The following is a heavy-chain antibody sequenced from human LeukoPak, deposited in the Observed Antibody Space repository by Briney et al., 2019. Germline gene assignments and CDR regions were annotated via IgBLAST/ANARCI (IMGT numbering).Heavy chain of an antibody. Sequence: PGGSLRLSCAASGFTFSSYSMNWVRQAPGKGLEWVSSISSSSRHIYYAYSVKGRFTIFRDDAKNSLFLQMDSLRVEDTAMYYCVRDFSTVTTAYLHHWGQGTLLTVSS. CDR1: GFTFSSYS. CDR2: ISSSSRHI. CDR3: VRDFSTVTTAYLHH. J-gene: IGHJ1*01. V-gene: IGHV3-21*04. D-gene: IGHD4-17*01.